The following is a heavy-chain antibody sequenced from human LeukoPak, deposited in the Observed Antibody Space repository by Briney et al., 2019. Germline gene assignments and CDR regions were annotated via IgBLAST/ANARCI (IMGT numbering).Heavy chain of an antibody. CDR3: ARGVVPAAMGNYYYYMDV. Sequence: ASVKVSCKASGGTFSSYAISWVRQAPGQGLEWMGGIIPIFGTANYAQKFQGRVTITTDESTSTAYMELSSLRSEDTAVYYCARGVVPAAMGNYYYYMDVWGKGTTVTVSS. V-gene: IGHV1-69*05. J-gene: IGHJ6*03. D-gene: IGHD2-2*01. CDR2: IIPIFGTA. CDR1: GGTFSSYA.